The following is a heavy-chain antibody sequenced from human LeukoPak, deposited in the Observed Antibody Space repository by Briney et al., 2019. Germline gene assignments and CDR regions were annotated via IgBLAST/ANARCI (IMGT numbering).Heavy chain of an antibody. V-gene: IGHV1-18*01. Sequence: ASVTVSCKASVYTFTTYGISWVRQAPGQGLEWMGWISAYNGNTNYAHKLQGRVTMTTDTPTTTAYMELRSLRSDDTAVYYCARDGRRYCSGGSCHIDYWGQGTLVTVSS. CDR3: ARDGRRYCSGGSCHIDY. CDR2: ISAYNGNT. D-gene: IGHD2-15*01. J-gene: IGHJ4*02. CDR1: VYTFTTYG.